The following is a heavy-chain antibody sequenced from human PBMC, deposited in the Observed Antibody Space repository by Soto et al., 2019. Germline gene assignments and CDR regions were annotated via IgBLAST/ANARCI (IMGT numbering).Heavy chain of an antibody. V-gene: IGHV4-39*01. Sequence: SETLSLTCAVSCGSISSSGYYWGWIRQSPGKGLEWIGSMHYTGSTYYNPSLKSRVTISVDTSTNQFSLNLKFVTAADTAVYFWGIQYSIDRRGSNGTNSGVEAGGQGTQVTV. CDR2: MHYTGST. CDR1: CGSISSSGYY. CDR3: GIQYSIDRRGSNGTNSGVEA. D-gene: IGHD1-7*01. J-gene: IGHJ4*02.